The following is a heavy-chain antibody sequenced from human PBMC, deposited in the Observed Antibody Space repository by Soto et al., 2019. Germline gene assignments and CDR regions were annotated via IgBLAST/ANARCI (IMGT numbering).Heavy chain of an antibody. D-gene: IGHD6-19*01. CDR1: GFTFSSYA. Sequence: PGGSLRLSCAASGFTFSSYAMHWVRQAPGKGLEWVAVISYDGSNKYYADSVKGRFTISRDNSKNTLYLQMNSLRAEDTAVYYCAREGRRIAVAGTETYYYYYGMDVWGQGTTVTVS. CDR3: AREGRRIAVAGTETYYYYYGMDV. V-gene: IGHV3-30-3*01. CDR2: ISYDGSNK. J-gene: IGHJ6*02.